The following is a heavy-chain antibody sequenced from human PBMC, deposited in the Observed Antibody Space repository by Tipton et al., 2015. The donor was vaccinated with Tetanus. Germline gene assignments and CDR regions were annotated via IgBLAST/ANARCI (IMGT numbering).Heavy chain of an antibody. J-gene: IGHJ5*02. Sequence: LGLVKPSQTLSLTCTVSGGSISSGGFFWNWLRQSPGKGLEWIGYVYYSGDTYYNPSFKSRVTISVDTSKNQFSLDLYSVTAADTAVYYCARDQGGGRVVRLNWFDPWGQGTLVTVSS. CDR2: VYYSGDT. CDR3: ARDQGGGRVVRLNWFDP. CDR1: GGSISSGGFF. V-gene: IGHV4-31*03. D-gene: IGHD6-6*01.